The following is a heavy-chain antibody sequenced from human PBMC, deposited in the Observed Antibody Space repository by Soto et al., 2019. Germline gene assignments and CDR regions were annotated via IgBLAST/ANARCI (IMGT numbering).Heavy chain of an antibody. CDR2: IYSAGSA. CDR3: ARVPSSSYHYFDY. D-gene: IGHD6-13*01. J-gene: IGHJ4*02. V-gene: IGHV3-66*01. CDR1: GFTVSSYY. Sequence: EVQLVESGGGLVQPGGSLRLSCAASGFTVSSYYMSWVRQAPGKGLEWVSVIYSAGSADFADSVKGRFTISRDNSKNNLYLQMSNLRAEDTAVYYCARVPSSSYHYFDYWGQGTLVTVSS.